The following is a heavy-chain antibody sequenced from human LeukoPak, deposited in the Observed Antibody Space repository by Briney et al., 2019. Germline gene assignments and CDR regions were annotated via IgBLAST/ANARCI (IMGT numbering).Heavy chain of an antibody. J-gene: IGHJ4*02. CDR1: GFTFNNYG. CDR3: ARGYYDSSGFFYFDS. D-gene: IGHD3-22*01. Sequence: GGSLRLSCIASGFTFNNYGMHWVRQATGKGLEWVAVKSYDGSDQHYVDSVRGRFTFSRDNAKNSLYLQMNSLRAEDTAVYYCARGYYDSSGFFYFDSWGQGTLVTVSS. CDR2: KSYDGSDQ. V-gene: IGHV3-30*03.